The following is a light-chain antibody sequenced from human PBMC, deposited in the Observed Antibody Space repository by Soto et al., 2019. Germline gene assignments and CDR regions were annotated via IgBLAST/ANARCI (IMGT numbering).Light chain of an antibody. CDR2: DAS. Sequence: DIVLTQSPATLSLSPGERATLSCRASQSVGSNVAWYQHKAGQAPRLLIYDASKRATGVPARFSGSGSGTDFTLTISSLDPEAFAVYFCQQLSRNTFGQGSKLEI. J-gene: IGKJ2*01. CDR1: QSVGSN. CDR3: QQLSRNT. V-gene: IGKV3-11*01.